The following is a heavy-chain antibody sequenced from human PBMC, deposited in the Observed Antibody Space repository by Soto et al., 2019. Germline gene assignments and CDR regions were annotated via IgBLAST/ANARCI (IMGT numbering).Heavy chain of an antibody. V-gene: IGHV4-59*01. D-gene: IGHD4-17*01. Sequence: QVQLQESGPGLVKPSETLSLTCSVPGGSISGYYWSWIRPPPGKRLEWIGYMYYSGTTNYNPSLRSRVTISVDTTKNEVCLKVTSVKAADTAVYYCARGVRRDYGQPPELDYWGKGPLVTVSS. CDR1: GGSISGYY. CDR3: ARGVRRDYGQPPELDY. J-gene: IGHJ4*02. CDR2: MYYSGTT.